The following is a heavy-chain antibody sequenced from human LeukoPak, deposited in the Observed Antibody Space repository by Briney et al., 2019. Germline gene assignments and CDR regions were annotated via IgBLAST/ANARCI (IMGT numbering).Heavy chain of an antibody. D-gene: IGHD2-21*02. V-gene: IGHV1-69*04. CDR1: GGTFSSYA. J-gene: IGHJ4*02. Sequence: ASVKVSCKASGGTFSSYAISWVRQAPGQGLEWMGRIIPILGIANYAQKFQGRVTITADKSTSTAYMELSSLRSEDTAVYYCASMVEVVTATHDYWGQGTLVTVSS. CDR2: IIPILGIA. CDR3: ASMVEVVTATHDY.